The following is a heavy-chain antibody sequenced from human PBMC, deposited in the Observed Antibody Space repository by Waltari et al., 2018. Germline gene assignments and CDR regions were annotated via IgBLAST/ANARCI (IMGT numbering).Heavy chain of an antibody. Sequence: QVQLVQSGAEVKKPGASVKVSCKASGYTFTGYYMHWVRQAPGQGLEWMGRINPNSGGTNYAQKFQGRVTRTRDTSISTAYMELSRLRSDDTAVYYCARGGASMPYSYGDDYWGQGTLVTVSS. CDR3: ARGGASMPYSYGDDY. CDR1: GYTFTGYY. J-gene: IGHJ4*02. D-gene: IGHD5-18*01. CDR2: INPNSGGT. V-gene: IGHV1-2*06.